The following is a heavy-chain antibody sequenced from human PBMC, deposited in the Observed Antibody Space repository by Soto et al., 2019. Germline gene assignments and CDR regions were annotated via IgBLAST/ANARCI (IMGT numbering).Heavy chain of an antibody. CDR1: GNTFTYVY. CDR3: ASGRYDASGYFDY. Sequence: SVKVSCKGSGNTFTYVYLHWVRQAPGQALEWMGWITPFNGNTKYAQKFQDRVTFTRDTSLNTAYMELSSLRSDDTAMFYCASGRYDASGYFDYWGQGTLVTVSS. J-gene: IGHJ4*02. V-gene: IGHV1-45*02. D-gene: IGHD3-22*01. CDR2: ITPFNGNT.